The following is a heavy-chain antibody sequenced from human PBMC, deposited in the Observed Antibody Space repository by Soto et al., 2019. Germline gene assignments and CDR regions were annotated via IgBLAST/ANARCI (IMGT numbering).Heavy chain of an antibody. CDR2: VSAGSTFT. J-gene: IGHJ6*02. CDR1: GFPFSAFA. CDR3: GIYTAAQCGGDCRITV. D-gene: IGHD2-21*02. Sequence: GQLVESGGGLVRPGESLTLSCVVSGFPFSAFAVNWVRQGPGKGLHWVASVSAGSTFTSLADSVKGRFTVSRDNARNALFLPMDNLRAEDTGMYCCGIYTAAQCGGDCRITVWDQGATVTV. V-gene: IGHV3-21*04.